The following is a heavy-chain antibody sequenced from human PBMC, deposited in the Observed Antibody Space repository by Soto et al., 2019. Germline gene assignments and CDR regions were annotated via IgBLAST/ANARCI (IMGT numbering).Heavy chain of an antibody. CDR3: ARLPYYGDYLKLFYY. CDR1: GGSVSSGSYY. V-gene: IGHV4-61*01. CDR2: IYYSGST. Sequence: SETLSLTCTVSGGSVSSGSYYWSWIRQPPGKGLEWIGYIYYSGSTNYNPSLKSRVTISVDTSKNQFSLKLSSVTAADTAVYYCARLPYYGDYLKLFYYCGQRTPVPVSA. J-gene: IGHJ4*01. D-gene: IGHD4-17*01.